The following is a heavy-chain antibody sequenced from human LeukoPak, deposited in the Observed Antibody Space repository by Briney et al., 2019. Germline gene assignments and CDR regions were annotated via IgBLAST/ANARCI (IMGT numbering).Heavy chain of an antibody. V-gene: IGHV3-30-3*01. J-gene: IGHJ5*02. CDR2: ISYDGSNK. Sequence: PGGSLRLSCAASGFTFSSYAMSWVRQAPGKGLEWVAVISYDGSNKYYADSVKGRFTISRDNSKNTLYLQMNSLRAEDTAVYYCARDHGTWFGENWFDPWGQGTLVTVSS. D-gene: IGHD3-10*01. CDR3: ARDHGTWFGENWFDP. CDR1: GFTFSSYA.